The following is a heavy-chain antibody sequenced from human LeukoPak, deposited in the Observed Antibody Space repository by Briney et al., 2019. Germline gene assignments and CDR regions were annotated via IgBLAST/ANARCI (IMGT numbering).Heavy chain of an antibody. D-gene: IGHD6-13*01. CDR2: IRYSGST. J-gene: IGHJ5*02. CDR1: GGSINSFY. CDR3: ARHEGIAPAGNIWFDP. Sequence: PSETLSLTCTVSGGSINSFYWSWIRQPPGKGLEWIGYIRYSGSTNYNPSLKSRVTISVDTSKNQVSLRLSSVTAADTAVYYCARHEGIAPAGNIWFDPWGPGTLVSVSS. V-gene: IGHV4-59*08.